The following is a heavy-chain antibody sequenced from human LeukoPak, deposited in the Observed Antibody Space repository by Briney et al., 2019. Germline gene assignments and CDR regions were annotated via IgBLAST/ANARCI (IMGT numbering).Heavy chain of an antibody. D-gene: IGHD2-15*01. CDR2: IDSKNGDT. CDR3: ASKAYCSGGRCSVPRVAS. CDR1: GYTFTAYY. Sequence: ASVKVSCKASGYTFTAYYMHWVRQAPGQGLEWMGWIDSKNGDTKYAQKFQSRLIITRDTSIGIAYMELRSLISDDTAVYYCASKAYCSGGRCSVPRVASWGQGTPVTVSS. J-gene: IGHJ4*02. V-gene: IGHV1-2*02.